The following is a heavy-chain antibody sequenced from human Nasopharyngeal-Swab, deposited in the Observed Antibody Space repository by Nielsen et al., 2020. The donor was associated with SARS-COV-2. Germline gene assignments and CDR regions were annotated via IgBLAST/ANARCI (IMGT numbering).Heavy chain of an antibody. J-gene: IGHJ6*02. CDR2: IDYSGST. Sequence: SETLSLTCIVSGGSVSDYYWTWIRQPPGKGLEWIGYIDYSGSTNYNPSLKSRVTISVDTSKNQFFLDLSSVTAADTAVYYCARGPVLRYFDWLPYYGMDVWGQGTTVTVSS. CDR1: GGSVSDYY. V-gene: IGHV4-59*02. D-gene: IGHD3-9*01. CDR3: ARGPVLRYFDWLPYYGMDV.